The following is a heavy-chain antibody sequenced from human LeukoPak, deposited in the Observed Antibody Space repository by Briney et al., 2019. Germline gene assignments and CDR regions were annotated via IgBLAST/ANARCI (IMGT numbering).Heavy chain of an antibody. J-gene: IGHJ4*02. CDR3: ARDGGSYYDY. V-gene: IGHV3-7*01. Sequence: PGGSLRLSCAASGFTLSSYWMSWVRQAPGKGLEWVANIKQDGSEKYYVDSVKGRFTISRDNAKNSLYLQMNSLRAEDTAVYYSARDGGSYYDYWGQGTLVTVSS. CDR2: IKQDGSEK. D-gene: IGHD1-26*01. CDR1: GFTLSSYW.